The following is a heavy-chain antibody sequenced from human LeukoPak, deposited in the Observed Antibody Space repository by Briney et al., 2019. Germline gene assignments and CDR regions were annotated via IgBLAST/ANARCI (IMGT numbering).Heavy chain of an antibody. CDR1: GFTFSSYG. Sequence: GGSLRLSCAASGFTFSSYGMHWVRQAPGEGLEWVSAISGSGGSTYYADSVKGRFTISRDNSKNTLYLQMNSLRAEDTAVYYCAKERRITIFGVGKGFDPWGQGTLVTVSS. V-gene: IGHV3-23*01. CDR2: ISGSGGST. J-gene: IGHJ5*02. D-gene: IGHD3-3*01. CDR3: AKERRITIFGVGKGFDP.